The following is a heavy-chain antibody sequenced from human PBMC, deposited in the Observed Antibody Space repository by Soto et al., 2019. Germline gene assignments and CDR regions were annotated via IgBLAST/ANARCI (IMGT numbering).Heavy chain of an antibody. CDR3: ARARPQYSSSWFLRY. CDR2: IWYDGSNK. J-gene: IGHJ4*02. D-gene: IGHD6-13*01. V-gene: IGHV3-33*01. CDR1: GFTISSYG. Sequence: GGSLRLSCAASGFTISSYGMHWVRQAPGKGLEWVAVIWYDGSNKYYADSVKGRFTISRVNSKNTLYLQMNSLRAEDTAVYYCARARPQYSSSWFLRYWGQGT.